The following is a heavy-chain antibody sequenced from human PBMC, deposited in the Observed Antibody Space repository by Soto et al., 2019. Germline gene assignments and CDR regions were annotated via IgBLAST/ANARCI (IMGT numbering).Heavy chain of an antibody. CDR2: IDTSGTKI. D-gene: IGHD3-3*01. CDR1: GYTFSDYY. CDR3: ASHYDMWSGYLSPVDY. Sequence: QVQLVESGGDLVKPGGSLRLSCAASGYTFSDYYMSWIRQGPGKGLEWISYIDTSGTKIYYADSVKGRFTITRDNAKNSLYLEMNSLRDEDTAVYYCASHYDMWSGYLSPVDYWGQGTLVTVSS. J-gene: IGHJ4*02. V-gene: IGHV3-11*01.